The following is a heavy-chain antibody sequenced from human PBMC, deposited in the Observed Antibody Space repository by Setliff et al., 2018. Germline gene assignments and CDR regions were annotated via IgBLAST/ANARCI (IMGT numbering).Heavy chain of an antibody. J-gene: IGHJ4*01. D-gene: IGHD3-22*01. CDR3: ATKDYDTSGYYRPFGF. CDR2: ISAYNGNT. Sequence: GASVKVSCKASGYTFTSYGISWVRQAPGQGLEWMGWISAYNGNTNYAQKLQGRVTMTTDTSTSTAYMELRSLRSEDTAVYYCATKDYDTSGYYRPFGFWGQGTLVTVSS. V-gene: IGHV1-18*01. CDR1: GYTFTSYG.